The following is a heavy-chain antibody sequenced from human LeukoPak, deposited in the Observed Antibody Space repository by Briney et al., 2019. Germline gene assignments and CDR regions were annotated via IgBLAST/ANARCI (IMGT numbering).Heavy chain of an antibody. Sequence: GGSLRLSCAASGSTSNRFAMHWVRQAPGKGLEWVAVISYDGSDKYYADSVKGRFTISRDNSKNTLYLQMNSLRVEDTAVFYCAQGGSEIYYYYHGMDVWGQGTTVTVSS. CDR3: AQGGSEIYYYYHGMDV. V-gene: IGHV3-30*18. J-gene: IGHJ6*02. D-gene: IGHD3-10*01. CDR1: GSTSNRFA. CDR2: ISYDGSDK.